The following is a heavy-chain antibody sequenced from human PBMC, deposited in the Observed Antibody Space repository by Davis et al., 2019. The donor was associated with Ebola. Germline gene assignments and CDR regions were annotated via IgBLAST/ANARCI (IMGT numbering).Heavy chain of an antibody. CDR1: GFTFSDYY. V-gene: IGHV3-11*04. D-gene: IGHD3-9*01. CDR2: ISSSGSTI. Sequence: GESLKISCAASGFTFSDYYMSWIRQAPGKGLEWVSYISSSGSTIYYADSVKGRFTISRDNAKNSLYLQMNSLRDEDTAVYYCARVVLRYTSSWFDPWGQGTLVTVSS. CDR3: ARVVLRYTSSWFDP. J-gene: IGHJ5*02.